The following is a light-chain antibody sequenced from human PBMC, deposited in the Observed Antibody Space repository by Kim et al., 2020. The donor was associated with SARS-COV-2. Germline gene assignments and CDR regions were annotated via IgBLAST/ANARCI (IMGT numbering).Light chain of an antibody. Sequence: QSALTQPPSVSGSPGQSVTISCTGTSGDIGSYNRVSWYQQSPGTAPKLIIYEVTNRPSGVPDRFSGSKSGNTASLTISGLQAEDEADYHCSSQTIRSTWVFGGGTQLTVL. CDR3: SSQTIRSTWV. CDR1: SGDIGSYNR. V-gene: IGLV2-18*02. J-gene: IGLJ3*02. CDR2: EVT.